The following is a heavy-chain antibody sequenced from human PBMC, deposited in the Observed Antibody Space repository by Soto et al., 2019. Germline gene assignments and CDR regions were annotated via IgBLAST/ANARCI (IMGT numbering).Heavy chain of an antibody. D-gene: IGHD3-10*02. J-gene: IGHJ4*02. CDR3: ARVRFHVLYCFDY. CDR2: MSYDGSTK. Sequence: PGGSLRLSCAASGFTFSSFYMHWVRQAPGKGLEWVAVMSYDGSTKYYADSVRGRFTFSRHNAETAVYLEMSSLRADGRAVYDCARVRFHVLYCFDYWGQGTLVTVSS. CDR1: GFTFSSFY. V-gene: IGHV3-30-3*01.